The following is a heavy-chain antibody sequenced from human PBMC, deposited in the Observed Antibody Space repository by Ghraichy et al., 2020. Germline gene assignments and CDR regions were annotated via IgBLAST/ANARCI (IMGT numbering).Heavy chain of an antibody. CDR2: IYYSGST. CDR3: ARHVGIVYYYYGMDV. J-gene: IGHJ6*02. Sequence: ETLSLTCTVSGGSISSSSYYWGWIRQPPGKGLEWIGSIYYSGSTYYNPSLKSRVTISVDTSKNQFSLKLSSVTAADTAVYYCARHVGIVYYYYGMDVWGQGTTVTVSS. V-gene: IGHV4-39*01. CDR1: GGSISSSSYY. D-gene: IGHD2-15*01.